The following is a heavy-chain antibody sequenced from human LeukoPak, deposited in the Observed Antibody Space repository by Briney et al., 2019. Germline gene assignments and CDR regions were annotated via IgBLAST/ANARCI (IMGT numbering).Heavy chain of an antibody. CDR3: AREVAVAVVNYYMDV. J-gene: IGHJ6*03. V-gene: IGHV1-2*02. D-gene: IGHD6-19*01. CDR1: GYTFTGYY. Sequence: ASVKVSCKASGYTFTGYYMHWVRQAPGQGLEWMGWISPNSGGTNYTQKFQGRVTMTRDTSISTAYMELSRLRSDDTAVYYCAREVAVAVVNYYMDVWGKGTTVTISS. CDR2: ISPNSGGT.